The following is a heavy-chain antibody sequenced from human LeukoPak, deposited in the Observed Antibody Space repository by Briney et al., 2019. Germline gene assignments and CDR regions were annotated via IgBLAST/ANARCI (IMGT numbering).Heavy chain of an antibody. CDR3: ARGGDYYDSSAYYDY. D-gene: IGHD3-22*01. CDR1: GGSISSYY. CDR2: IYYSGST. V-gene: IGHV4-59*12. Sequence: SETLSLTCTVSGGSISSYYWSWIRQPPGKGLEWIGYIYYSGSTNYNPSLKSRVTISVDMSKNQFSLNLNFVTAADTAVYYCARGGDYYDSSAYYDYWGQGPLVTVSS. J-gene: IGHJ4*02.